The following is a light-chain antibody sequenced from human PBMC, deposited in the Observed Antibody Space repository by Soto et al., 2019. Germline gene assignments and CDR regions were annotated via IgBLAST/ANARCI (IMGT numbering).Light chain of an antibody. CDR2: DVS. J-gene: IGLJ1*01. CDR1: SSDVGGYNY. V-gene: IGLV2-14*03. CDR3: KSYTRSNTYV. Sequence: QSALTQPASMSGSPGQSITISCTGTSSDVGGYNYVSWYQHHPGKAPKLMIYDVSNRPSGVSTRFSGSKSGNTASLTISGLQAEDEADYYCKSYTRSNTYVFGSGTKLTVL.